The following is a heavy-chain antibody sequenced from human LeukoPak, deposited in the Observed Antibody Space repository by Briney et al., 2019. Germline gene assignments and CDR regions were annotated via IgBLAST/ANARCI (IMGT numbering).Heavy chain of an antibody. CDR1: GFTFSSYS. CDR2: ISSSSSYI. D-gene: IGHD6-19*01. J-gene: IGHJ6*03. CDR3: AKERGSGWYSHYMDV. V-gene: IGHV3-21*04. Sequence: GGSLRLSCAASGFTFSSYSTNWVRQAPGKGLEWVSSISSSSSYIYYADSVKGRFTISRDNSKNTLYLQMNSLRAEDTAVYYCAKERGSGWYSHYMDVWGKGTTVTISS.